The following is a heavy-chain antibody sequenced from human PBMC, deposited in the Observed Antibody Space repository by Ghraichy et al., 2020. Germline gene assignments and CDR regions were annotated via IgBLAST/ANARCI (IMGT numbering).Heavy chain of an antibody. D-gene: IGHD6-13*01. CDR2: IYSGGST. V-gene: IGHV3-66*01. CDR3: ASGGWSSNWPTFYY. Sequence: LSLTCAASEFIVSSNYMTWVRQAAGRGLEWVSVIYSGGSTHYADSLKGRFTISRDNSKNTLYLQMNSLRVEDTGIYYCASGGWSSNWPTFYYWGQGTLVTLSS. J-gene: IGHJ4*02. CDR1: EFIVSSNY.